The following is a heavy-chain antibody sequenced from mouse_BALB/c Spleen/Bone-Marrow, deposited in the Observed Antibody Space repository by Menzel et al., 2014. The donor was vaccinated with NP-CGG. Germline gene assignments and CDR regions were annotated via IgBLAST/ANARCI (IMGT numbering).Heavy chain of an antibody. J-gene: IGHJ2*01. V-gene: IGHV5-17*02. CDR3: ASDYDYFDY. CDR2: ISSGSSTI. CDR1: GFTFSSFG. D-gene: IGHD2-4*01. Sequence: EVMLVESGGGLVQPGGSRKLSCAASGFTFSSFGMHWVRQAPEKGLEWVAYISSGSSTIYYADTVKGRFTISRDNPKNTLFLQMTRLRDEDTAMYYCASDYDYFDYWGQGTPLTVSS.